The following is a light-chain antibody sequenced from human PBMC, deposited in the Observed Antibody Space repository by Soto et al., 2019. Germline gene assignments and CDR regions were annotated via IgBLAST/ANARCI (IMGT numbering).Light chain of an antibody. Sequence: QSVLAQPASVSGSPGQSITISCTGTSSDVGAYNSVSWYQQHPHKAPQVIIYKGTQRPSGVSNRFSGSTSGNAASLTISGLQADDEAEYFCCSYAPESTYALGSGTKVTVL. J-gene: IGLJ1*01. CDR1: SSDVGAYNS. CDR3: CSYAPESTYA. CDR2: KGT. V-gene: IGLV2-23*01.